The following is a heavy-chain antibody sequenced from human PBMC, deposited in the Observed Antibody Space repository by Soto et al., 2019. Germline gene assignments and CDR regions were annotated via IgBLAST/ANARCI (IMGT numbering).Heavy chain of an antibody. CDR3: AKAKWTNYYDSSGLDY. CDR2: ISYDGSNK. CDR1: GFTFNSYG. Sequence: QVQLVESGGGVVQPGRSLRLSCAASGFTFNSYGMHWVRQAPGKGLEWVAVISYDGSNKYYADSVKGRFTISRDSSKNTLYLQVNSLRAEDTAVYYCAKAKWTNYYDSSGLDYWGQGTLVTVSS. D-gene: IGHD3-22*01. J-gene: IGHJ4*02. V-gene: IGHV3-30*18.